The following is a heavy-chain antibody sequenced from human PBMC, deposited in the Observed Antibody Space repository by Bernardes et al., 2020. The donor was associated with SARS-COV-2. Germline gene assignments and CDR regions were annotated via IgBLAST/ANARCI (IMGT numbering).Heavy chain of an antibody. J-gene: IGHJ4*02. Sequence: GGSLRLSCAASGFTFSSYGMHWVRPSPGKGLEWVAVIWYDGSNKYYADSVKGRFTISRDNSKNTLYLQMNSLRAEDTAVYYCARDWGTHYYDSSGYYAYWGQGTLVTVSS. CDR3: ARDWGTHYYDSSGYYAY. CDR2: IWYDGSNK. D-gene: IGHD3-22*01. CDR1: GFTFSSYG. V-gene: IGHV3-33*01.